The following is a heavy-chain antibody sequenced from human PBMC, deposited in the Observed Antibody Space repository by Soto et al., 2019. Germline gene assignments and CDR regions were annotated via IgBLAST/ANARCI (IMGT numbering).Heavy chain of an antibody. J-gene: IGHJ4*02. V-gene: IGHV1-58*01. CDR3: VAVTHLYYFDY. CDR2: IVVGSGNT. D-gene: IGHD5-18*01. Sequence: SVKVSCKASGFTFTSSAVQWVRQARGQRLEWIGWIVVGSGNTNYAQKFQERVTISVDRSKNQFSLKLSSVTAADTAVYYCVAVTHLYYFDYWGQGTLVTVSS. CDR1: GFTFTSSA.